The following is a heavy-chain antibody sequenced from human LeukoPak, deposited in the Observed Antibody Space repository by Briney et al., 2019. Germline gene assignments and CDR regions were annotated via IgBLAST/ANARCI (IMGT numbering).Heavy chain of an antibody. CDR3: AKAYYYGSGTFDI. D-gene: IGHD3-10*01. V-gene: IGHV4-59*01. Sequence: SETLSLTCTVSGGSISPYYWSWIRQPPGKGLEWIGYIYYTGSTYYNPSLKSRVTISVDTSKNLFSLKLSSVTAADTAEYYCAKAYYYGSGTFDIWGQGTMVTVSS. CDR2: IYYTGST. J-gene: IGHJ3*02. CDR1: GGSISPYY.